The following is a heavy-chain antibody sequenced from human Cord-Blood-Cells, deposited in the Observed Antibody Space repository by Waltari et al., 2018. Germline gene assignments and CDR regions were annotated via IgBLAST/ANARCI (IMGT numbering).Heavy chain of an antibody. CDR1: GFTFSSYA. Sequence: EVQLLESGGGLVQPGGSLRLSCAASGFTFSSYAMSWVRQAPGEGLEWVSAISGSGGSTYSANSVKGTFTITSDNAKNTLYSEKKGLRSGDTAVNYCAKGPANYDFWSGYDYWGQGTLVTVSS. CDR2: ISGSGGST. D-gene: IGHD3-3*01. V-gene: IGHV3-23*01. J-gene: IGHJ4*02. CDR3: AKGPANYDFWSGYDY.